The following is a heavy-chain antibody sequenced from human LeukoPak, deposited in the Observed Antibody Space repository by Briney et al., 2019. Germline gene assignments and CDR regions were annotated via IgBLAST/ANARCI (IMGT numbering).Heavy chain of an antibody. D-gene: IGHD5-18*01. V-gene: IGHV4-61*02. CDR1: GGSISSGSYY. CDR3: ARTPTQSGYSYGGYYYYYMDV. J-gene: IGHJ6*03. CDR2: IYTSGST. Sequence: SETLSLTCTVSGGSISSGSYYWSWIRQPAGKGLEWIGRIYTSGSTNYNPSLKSRVTISVDTSKNQFSLKLSSVTAADTAVYYCARTPTQSGYSYGGYYYYYMDVWGKGTTVTVSS.